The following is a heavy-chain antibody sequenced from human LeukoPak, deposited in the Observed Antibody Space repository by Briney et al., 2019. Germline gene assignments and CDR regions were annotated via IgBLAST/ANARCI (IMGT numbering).Heavy chain of an antibody. D-gene: IGHD3-10*01. CDR3: ARTTTVRGTCYMDV. CDR2: IYYSGST. CDR1: GGSISSYY. Sequence: SEPLSLTCTVSGGSISSYYWSWIRQPPGKGLEWIGYIYYSGSTNYNPSLKSRVTISVDTSKNRFSLKLRSVTAADTAVYYCARTTTVRGTCYMDVWGKGTTVTVSS. V-gene: IGHV4-59*01. J-gene: IGHJ6*03.